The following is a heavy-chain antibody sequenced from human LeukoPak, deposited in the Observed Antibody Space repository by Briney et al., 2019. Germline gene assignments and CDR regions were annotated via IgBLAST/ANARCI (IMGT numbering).Heavy chain of an antibody. Sequence: GASVKVSCKASGYTFTGYYMHWVRQAPGQGLEWMGWINPNSGGTNYAQNFQGRVTMTRDTSISTAYMELSRLRSDDTAVYYCARDLNYYDTSGYLIVWGQGTMVTVSS. CDR1: GYTFTGYY. CDR2: INPNSGGT. CDR3: ARDLNYYDTSGYLIV. D-gene: IGHD3-22*01. V-gene: IGHV1-2*02. J-gene: IGHJ3*01.